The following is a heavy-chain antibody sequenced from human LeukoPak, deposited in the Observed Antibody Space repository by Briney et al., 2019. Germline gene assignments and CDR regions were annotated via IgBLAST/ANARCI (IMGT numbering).Heavy chain of an antibody. CDR3: ARDSYGMDV. J-gene: IGHJ6*02. CDR1: GFTLSTYT. Sequence: GRSLRLSCEASGFTLSTYTLHWVRQAPGKGLDWVAVISSDGYNQYYADSVKGRFTISRDNFKDTLYLQMNSLRVEDTAVYYCARDSYGMDVWGQGTTVTVSS. CDR2: ISSDGYNQ. V-gene: IGHV3-30-3*01.